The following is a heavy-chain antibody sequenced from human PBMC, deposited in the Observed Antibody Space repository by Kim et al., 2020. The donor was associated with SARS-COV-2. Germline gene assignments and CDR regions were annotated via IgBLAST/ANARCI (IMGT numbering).Heavy chain of an antibody. Sequence: GGSLRLSCTASGFTFNTYWMTWVRQAPGKGLEWVANIKQDGSEKNYADSVKGRVIISRNNAKNSLYLQMSSLGAEDTAVYYCARDRVDYDYGMDVWGQGT. CDR3: ARDRVDYDYGMDV. CDR1: GFTFNTYW. CDR2: IKQDGSEK. J-gene: IGHJ6*02. V-gene: IGHV3-7*03.